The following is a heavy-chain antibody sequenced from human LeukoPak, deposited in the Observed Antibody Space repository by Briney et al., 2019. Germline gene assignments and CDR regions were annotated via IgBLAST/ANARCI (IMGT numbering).Heavy chain of an antibody. CDR2: IYYSGST. CDR3: ARDFSDWSYFDY. Sequence: PSETPSLTCTVSGGSISSYYWSWIRQTPGKGLEWIGYIYYSGSTNYNPSLKSRVTISVDTSKNQVSLKLSSVTAADTAVYYCARDFSDWSYFDYWGQGTLVTVSS. D-gene: IGHD6-19*01. J-gene: IGHJ4*02. V-gene: IGHV4-59*01. CDR1: GGSISSYY.